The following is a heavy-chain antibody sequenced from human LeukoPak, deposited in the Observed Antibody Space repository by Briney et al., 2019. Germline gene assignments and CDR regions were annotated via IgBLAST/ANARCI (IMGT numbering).Heavy chain of an antibody. CDR3: ASSLLWFGELLGAYFDY. CDR2: IYYSGST. D-gene: IGHD3-10*01. Sequence: SETLSLTCTVSGGSISSSSYCWGWIRQPPGKGLEWIGSIYYSGSTYYNPSLKSRVTISVDTSKNQFSLKLSSVTAADTAVYYCASSLLWFGELLGAYFDYWGQGTLVTVSS. V-gene: IGHV4-39*07. CDR1: GGSISSSSYC. J-gene: IGHJ4*02.